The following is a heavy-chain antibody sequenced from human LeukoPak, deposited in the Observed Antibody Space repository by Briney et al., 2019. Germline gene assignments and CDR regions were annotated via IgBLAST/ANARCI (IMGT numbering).Heavy chain of an antibody. J-gene: IGHJ4*02. V-gene: IGHV3-23*01. CDR3: AKYGSGSYYNVNFDY. D-gene: IGHD3-10*01. Sequence: SGGSLRLSCAASGFTFSSYEMNWVRQAPGKGLEWVSAISGSGGSTYYADSVKGRFTISRDNSKNTLYLQMNSLRAEDTAVYYCAKYGSGSYYNVNFDYWGQGTLVTVSS. CDR2: ISGSGGST. CDR1: GFTFSSYE.